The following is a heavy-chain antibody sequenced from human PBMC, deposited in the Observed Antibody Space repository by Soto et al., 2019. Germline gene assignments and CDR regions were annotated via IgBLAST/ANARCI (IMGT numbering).Heavy chain of an antibody. V-gene: IGHV3-23*01. CDR2: ILVGGST. D-gene: IGHD2-8*02. J-gene: IGHJ3*02. CDR3: AKATATGGGAFEI. CDR1: GFICSSYD. Sequence: EVQMLESGGGLAQPGGSLRLSCALSGFICSSYDMSWVRQAPGKGLEWVSTILVGGSTHYEDSVKGRFTISRDTSKNTVYLQMNSLTAGDTAVYDCAKATATGGGAFEIYGQGTMVTVSS.